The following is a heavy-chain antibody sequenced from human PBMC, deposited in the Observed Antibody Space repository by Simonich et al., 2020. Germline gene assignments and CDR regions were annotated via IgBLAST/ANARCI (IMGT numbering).Heavy chain of an antibody. CDR1: GVTVNRNY. D-gene: IGHD1-1*01. V-gene: IGHV3-53*01. Sequence: EVQLVESGGGLIKPGGSLRLSGAASGVTVNRNYMSLVRQAPGKGQEWVSVYYIGGSTNYADSVKGRFTISRDNSKTTLYLQINSLRAEDTAVYYCARWTATGYYFDYWGQGTLVTVSS. CDR3: ARWTATGYYFDY. J-gene: IGHJ4*02. CDR2: YYIGGST.